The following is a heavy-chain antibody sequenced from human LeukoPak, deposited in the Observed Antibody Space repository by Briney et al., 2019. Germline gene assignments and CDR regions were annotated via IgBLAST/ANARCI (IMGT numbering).Heavy chain of an antibody. V-gene: IGHV1-69*05. CDR3: ARGRYDSNYGNY. CDR2: IIPIFGTA. CDR1: GGTFSSYA. Sequence: SVKVSCKASGGTFSSYAISWVRQAPGQGLEWMGRIIPIFGTANYAQKFQGRVTITTDESTSTACMELSSLRSEDTAVYYCARGRYDSNYGNYWGQGTLVTVSS. D-gene: IGHD4-11*01. J-gene: IGHJ4*02.